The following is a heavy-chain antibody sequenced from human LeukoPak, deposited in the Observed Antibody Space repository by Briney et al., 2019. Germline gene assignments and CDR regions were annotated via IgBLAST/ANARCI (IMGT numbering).Heavy chain of an antibody. V-gene: IGHV5-51*01. Sequence: GESLKISCKGSGYTFTSYWIAWVRQMPGKGLEWMGIIYPADSDTRYSPSFQGQVTISADKSIGTAYLQWNSLKASDSAMYYCARWEPLDHWGQGTLVTVSS. J-gene: IGHJ4*02. D-gene: IGHD1-26*01. CDR1: GYTFTSYW. CDR3: ARWEPLDH. CDR2: IYPADSDT.